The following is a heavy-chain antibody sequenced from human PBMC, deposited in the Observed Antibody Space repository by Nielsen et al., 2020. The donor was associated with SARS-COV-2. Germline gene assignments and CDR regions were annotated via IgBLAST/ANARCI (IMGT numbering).Heavy chain of an antibody. CDR1: GYTFTGYY. D-gene: IGHD1-1*01. Sequence: ASVKVSCKASGYTFTGYYVHWVRQAPGQGLEWMGWINPNSGGANYAQKFQGWVTMTRDTSISTAYMELSRLRSDDTAVYYCARGGTTGTTFPESVDYWGQGTLVTVSS. V-gene: IGHV1-2*04. CDR3: ARGGTTGTTFPESVDY. CDR2: INPNSGGA. J-gene: IGHJ4*02.